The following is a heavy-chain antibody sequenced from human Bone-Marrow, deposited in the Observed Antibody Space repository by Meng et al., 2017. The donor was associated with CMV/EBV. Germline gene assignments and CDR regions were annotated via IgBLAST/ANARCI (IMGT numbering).Heavy chain of an antibody. CDR2: IKSKTDGGTT. D-gene: IGHD2-2*01. CDR3: AKEGYCSSTSCYLGYYYYYGMDV. J-gene: IGHJ6*02. V-gene: IGHV3-15*05. CDR1: GFTFSNAW. Sequence: GESLKISCAASGFTFSNAWMSWVRQAPGKGLEWVGRIKSKTDGGTTDYAAPVKGRFTISRDDSKNTLYLQMNSLRAEDTAVYYCAKEGYCSSTSCYLGYYYYYGMDVWGQGTTVTVSS.